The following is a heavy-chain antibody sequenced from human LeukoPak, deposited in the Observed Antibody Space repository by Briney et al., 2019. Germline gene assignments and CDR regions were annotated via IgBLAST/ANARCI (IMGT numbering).Heavy chain of an antibody. V-gene: IGHV4-38-2*02. CDR1: DYSISSAYY. Sequence: PSETLSLTCTISDYSISSAYYWGWIRQPPGKGLEWIGNIYHSGSTYNNPSLKSRVTISVDTSKNQFSLKLNSVTAADTAVYYCARSHWGPFGSRIANWFDPWGQGTLVTVSS. CDR3: ARSHWGPFGSRIANWFDP. CDR2: IYHSGST. J-gene: IGHJ5*02. D-gene: IGHD7-27*01.